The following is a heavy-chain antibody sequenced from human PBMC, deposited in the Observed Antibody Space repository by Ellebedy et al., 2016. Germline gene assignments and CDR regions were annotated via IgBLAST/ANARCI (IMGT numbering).Heavy chain of an antibody. CDR3: ARSGRAAAPWRLGWFDP. D-gene: IGHD6-13*01. J-gene: IGHJ5*02. CDR1: GYSISSGYY. CDR2: IYHSGST. Sequence: GSLRLXXTVSGYSISSGYYWGWIRQPPGKGLEWIGSIYHSGSTNYNPSLKSRVTISVDTSKNQFSLKLSSVTAADTAVYYCARSGRAAAPWRLGWFDPWGQGTLVTVSS. V-gene: IGHV4-38-2*02.